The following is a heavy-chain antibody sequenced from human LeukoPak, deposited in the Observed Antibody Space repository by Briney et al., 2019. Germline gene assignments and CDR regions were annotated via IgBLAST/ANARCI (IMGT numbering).Heavy chain of an antibody. CDR3: ASPRGFSYGYFDY. D-gene: IGHD5-18*01. CDR2: IYYRKNT. Sequence: SEIPSLTCTVSGGSISSSSAYWGWIRQPPGKGLEWIGSIYYRKNTYYNPSLKSRVTISADTSKNQFSLTLGSVSATDTAVYYCASPRGFSYGYFDYWGQGTLVTVSS. V-gene: IGHV4-39*01. CDR1: GGSISSSSAY. J-gene: IGHJ4*02.